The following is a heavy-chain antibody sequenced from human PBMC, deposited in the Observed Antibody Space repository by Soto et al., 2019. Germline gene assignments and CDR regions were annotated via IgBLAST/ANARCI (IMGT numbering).Heavy chain of an antibody. D-gene: IGHD2-2*01. CDR2: ISGSGGHT. CDR3: AKGGMLVSAAVSYFES. V-gene: IGHV3-23*01. J-gene: IGHJ4*02. CDR1: GFTLSNYA. Sequence: EVQLLESGGGLVQPGGSLRLSCAVSGFTLSNYAMSWVRQAPGKGLDWVSDISGSGGHTYYADSAKGRFTISRDSSKNTVYLQMNSLRTDDTAIYYCAKGGMLVSAAVSYFESWGQGTLVTVSS.